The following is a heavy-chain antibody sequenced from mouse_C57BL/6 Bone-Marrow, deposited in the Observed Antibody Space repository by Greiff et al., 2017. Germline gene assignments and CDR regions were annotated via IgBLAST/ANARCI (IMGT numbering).Heavy chain of an antibody. CDR1: GYNFTSYW. CDR3: ARTVVEDY. J-gene: IGHJ2*01. V-gene: IGHV1-55*01. CDR2: IYPGSGST. D-gene: IGHD1-1*01. Sequence: QVQLQQSGAELVKPGASVKMSCKASGYNFTSYWITWVKQRPGQGLEWIGDIYPGSGSTNYNEKFKSKATLTVDTSYSTADMQLSSLTSEDSAVYYCARTVVEDYWGQGTTLTVSS.